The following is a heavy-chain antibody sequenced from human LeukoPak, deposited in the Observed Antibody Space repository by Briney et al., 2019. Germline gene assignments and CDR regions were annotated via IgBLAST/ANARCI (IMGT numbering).Heavy chain of an antibody. CDR1: GGSISHYY. V-gene: IGHV4-34*01. D-gene: IGHD3-10*01. CDR2: INHSGST. J-gene: IGHJ5*02. Sequence: SETLSLTCTVSGGSISHYYWSWIRQPPGKGLEWIGEINHSGSTNYNPSLKSRVTISVDTSKNQFSLKLSSVTAADTAVYYCASRRITMVRGVNWFDPWGQGTLVTVSS. CDR3: ASRRITMVRGVNWFDP.